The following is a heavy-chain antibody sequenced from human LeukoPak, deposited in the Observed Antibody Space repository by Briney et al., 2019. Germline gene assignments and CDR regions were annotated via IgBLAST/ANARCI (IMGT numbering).Heavy chain of an antibody. CDR3: ARATTGTTNWFDP. CDR1: GGSISSYY. J-gene: IGHJ5*02. CDR2: IYYSGST. Sequence: SETLSLTCTVSGGSISSYYWSWIRQPPGKGLEWIGYIYYSGSTNYNPSLKSRVTISVDTSKNQYSLKLSSVTAADTAVYYCARATTGTTNWFDPWGQGTLVTVSS. V-gene: IGHV4-59*01. D-gene: IGHD1-1*01.